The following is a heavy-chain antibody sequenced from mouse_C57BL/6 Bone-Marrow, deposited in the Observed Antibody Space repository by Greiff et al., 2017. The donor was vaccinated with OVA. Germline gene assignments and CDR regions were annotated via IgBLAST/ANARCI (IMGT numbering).Heavy chain of an antibody. V-gene: IGHV1-52*01. CDR3: ARGVLRSNFYYYAMDY. D-gene: IGHD1-1*01. CDR2: IDPSDSET. CDR1: GYTFTSYW. Sequence: VQLQQSGAELVRPGSSVKLSCKASGYTFTSYWMHWVKQRPIQGLEWIGNIDPSDSETHYNQKFKDKATLTVDKSSSTAYMQLSSLTSEDSAVYYCARGVLRSNFYYYAMDYWGQGTSVTVSS. J-gene: IGHJ4*01.